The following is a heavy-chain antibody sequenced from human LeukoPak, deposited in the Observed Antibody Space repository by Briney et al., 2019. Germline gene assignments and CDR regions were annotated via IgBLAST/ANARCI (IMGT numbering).Heavy chain of an antibody. J-gene: IGHJ4*02. D-gene: IGHD3-3*01. CDR1: GFTFSTYS. CDR2: ISGTSSLI. V-gene: IGHV3-48*02. CDR3: VRDQFFSFDY. Sequence: GGSLRLSCAASGFTFSTYSMNWVRQAPGKGPEWVSYISGTSSLIYYADSVKGRFTISRDNAKNSLYLQMNSLRDEDTAVYYCVRDQFFSFDYWGQGTLVTVSS.